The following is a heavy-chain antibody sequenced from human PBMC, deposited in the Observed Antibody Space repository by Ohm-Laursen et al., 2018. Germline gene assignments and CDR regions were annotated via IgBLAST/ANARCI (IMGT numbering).Heavy chain of an antibody. D-gene: IGHD3-10*01. CDR2: IYYSGST. CDR3: ARDRASVGSGSHYSSRYYYYGMDV. Sequence: GTLSLTWTVSGGSVSSGSYYWSWIRQPPGKGLEWIGYIYYSGSTNYNPSLKSRVTISVDTSKNQFSLKLSSVTAADTAVYYCARDRASVGSGSHYSSRYYYYGMDVWGQGTTVTVSS. CDR1: GGSVSSGSYY. J-gene: IGHJ6*02. V-gene: IGHV4-61*01.